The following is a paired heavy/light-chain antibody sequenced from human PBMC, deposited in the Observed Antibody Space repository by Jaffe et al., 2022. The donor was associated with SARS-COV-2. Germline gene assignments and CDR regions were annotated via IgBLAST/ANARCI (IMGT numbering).Heavy chain of an antibody. CDR2: IKSKTDGGTT. J-gene: IGHJ3*02. CDR1: GFTFSNTW. CDR3: ATGNGSGSYYALDI. D-gene: IGHD3-10*01. V-gene: IGHV3-15*01. Sequence: EVQLVDSGGGLVKPGGSLRLSCAASGFTFSNTWMSWVRQAPGKGLEWVGRIKSKTDGGTTDYAAPVKGRFAISRDDSENTLYLQMNSLKTEDTAVYYCATGNGSGSYYALDIWGQGTMVTVSS.
Light chain of an antibody. CDR3: QQYYSTPALT. CDR1: QSVLYSSNNKNY. V-gene: IGKV4-1*01. Sequence: DIVMTQSPDSLAVSLGERATINCKSSQSVLYSSNNKNYLAWYQQKPGQPPKLLIYWASTRESGVPDRFSGSGSGTDFTLTISSLQAEDVAVYYCQQYYSTPALTFGGGTKVEIK. J-gene: IGKJ4*01. CDR2: WAS.